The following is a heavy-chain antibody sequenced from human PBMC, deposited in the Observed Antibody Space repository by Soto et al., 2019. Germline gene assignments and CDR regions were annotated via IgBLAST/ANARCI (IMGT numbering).Heavy chain of an antibody. J-gene: IGHJ6*02. CDR2: IKFDGSFT. CDR3: ARGLRNYYGVDV. D-gene: IGHD4-17*01. Sequence: PGGSLRLSCVASGFTFSDYWIHWVRQAPGKGLVWVSRIKFDGSFTSHADSVKGRFTISRDNARNTVHLQMDSLRAEDTGVYYCARGLRNYYGVDVWGQGTTVTGSS. V-gene: IGHV3-74*01. CDR1: GFTFSDYW.